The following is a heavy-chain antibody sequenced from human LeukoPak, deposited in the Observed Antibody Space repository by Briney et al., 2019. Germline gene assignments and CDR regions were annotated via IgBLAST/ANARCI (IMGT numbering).Heavy chain of an antibody. CDR3: ARAGKLYYGSGSPRSYFDY. Sequence: ASVKVSCKASGGTFSSYAISWVRQAPGQGLEWMGGIIPIFGTANYAQKFQGRVTITADKSTSTAYMELSRLRSEDTAVYYCARAGKLYYGSGSPRSYFDYWGQGTLVTVSS. J-gene: IGHJ4*02. CDR1: GGTFSSYA. D-gene: IGHD3-10*01. CDR2: IIPIFGTA. V-gene: IGHV1-69*06.